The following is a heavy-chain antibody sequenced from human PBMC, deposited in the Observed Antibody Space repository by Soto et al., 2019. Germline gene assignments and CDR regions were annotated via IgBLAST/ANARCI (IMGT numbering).Heavy chain of an antibody. CDR3: ARHYDFWSGSHWFDP. Sequence: PGASLKISCKGSGYSFTSYWIGWVRQMPGKGLEWMGIIYPGDSDTRYSPSFQGQVTISADKSISTAYLQWSSLKASDTAMYYCARHYDFWSGSHWFDPWGQGTLVTVSS. V-gene: IGHV5-51*01. CDR2: IYPGDSDT. J-gene: IGHJ5*02. D-gene: IGHD3-3*01. CDR1: GYSFTSYW.